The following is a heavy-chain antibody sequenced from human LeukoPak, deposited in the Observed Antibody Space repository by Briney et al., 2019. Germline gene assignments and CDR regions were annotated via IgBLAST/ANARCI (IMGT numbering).Heavy chain of an antibody. Sequence: PSETLSLTCAVYGGSFSGYYWSWIRQPPGKGLEWIGEINHSGSTNYNPSLKSRVTISVDTSKNQFSLKLSSVTAADTAVYYCARGARIYYGSGSYYNYYFDYWGQGTLVTVSS. V-gene: IGHV4-34*01. J-gene: IGHJ4*02. CDR2: INHSGST. CDR3: ARGARIYYGSGSYYNYYFDY. D-gene: IGHD3-10*01. CDR1: GGSFSGYY.